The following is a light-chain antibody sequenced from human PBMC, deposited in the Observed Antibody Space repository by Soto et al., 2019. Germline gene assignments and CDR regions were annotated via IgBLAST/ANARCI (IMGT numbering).Light chain of an antibody. CDR1: QDIGTY. V-gene: IGKV1-39*01. J-gene: IGKJ4*01. CDR2: DAS. CDR3: QQSYNTPLT. Sequence: DIQMTHSPSSLYASLGDRFTMTCQASQDIGTYLNWYQQKSGKAPKVLISDASSLQSGVPSRFNGSGSGTDFTLTISSLQPEDYATYYCQQSYNTPLTFGGGTKVDIK.